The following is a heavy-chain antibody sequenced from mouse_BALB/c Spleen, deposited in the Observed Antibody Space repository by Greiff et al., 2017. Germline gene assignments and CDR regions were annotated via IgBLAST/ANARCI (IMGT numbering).Heavy chain of an antibody. J-gene: IGHJ4*01. CDR3: TRRSLRSYAMDY. CDR1: GYTFTSYW. Sequence: EVKLVESGTVLARPGASVKMSCKASGYTFTSYWMHWVKQRPGQGLEWIGAIYPGNSDTSYNQKFKGKAKLTAVTSTSTAYMELSSLTNEDSAVYYCTRRSLRSYAMDYWGQGTSVTVAS. V-gene: IGHV1-5*01. D-gene: IGHD1-1*01. CDR2: IYPGNSDT.